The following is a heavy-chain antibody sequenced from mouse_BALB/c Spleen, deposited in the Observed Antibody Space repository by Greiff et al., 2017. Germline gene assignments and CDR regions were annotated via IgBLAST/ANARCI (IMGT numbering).Heavy chain of an antibody. V-gene: IGHV3-8*02. CDR1: GDSITSGY. J-gene: IGHJ3*01. CDR2: ISYSGST. D-gene: IGHD2-2*01. Sequence: VQLQQSGPSLVKPSQTLSLTCSVTGDSITSGYWNWIRKFPGNKLEYMGYISYSGSTYYNPSLKSRISITRDTSKNQYYLQLNSVTTEDTATYYCARDGYDEGLFAYWGQGTLVTVSA. CDR3: ARDGYDEGLFAY.